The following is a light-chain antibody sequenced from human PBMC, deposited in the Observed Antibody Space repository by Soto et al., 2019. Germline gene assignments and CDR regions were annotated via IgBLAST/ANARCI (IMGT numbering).Light chain of an antibody. V-gene: IGKV1-39*01. J-gene: IGKJ2*02. CDR2: AAS. CDR3: QLRYSTPPECT. Sequence: DIQMTQSPSSLSASVGDRVTITCRARQSSSSYLNWYQQKPGKAPKLLIYAASSLQSGVPSRFSGSGSATDFTHTLSRRQPEDFATYYCQLRYSTPPECTVGQGTKLDIQ. CDR1: QSSSSY.